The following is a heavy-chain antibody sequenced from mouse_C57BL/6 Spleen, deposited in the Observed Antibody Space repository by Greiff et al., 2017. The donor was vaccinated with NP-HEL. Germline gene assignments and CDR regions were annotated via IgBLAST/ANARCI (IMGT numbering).Heavy chain of an antibody. J-gene: IGHJ2*01. D-gene: IGHD1-1*01. CDR3: ARRGTTVVARVPYYFDY. V-gene: IGHV1-82*01. CDR2: TYPGDGDT. Sequence: VQLQQSGPELVKPGASVKISCKASGYAFSSSWMNWVKQRPGKGLEWIGRTYPGDGDTNYNGKFKGKATLTADKSSSTAYMQLSSLTSEDSAVYFCARRGTTVVARVPYYFDYWGQGTTLTVSS. CDR1: GYAFSSSW.